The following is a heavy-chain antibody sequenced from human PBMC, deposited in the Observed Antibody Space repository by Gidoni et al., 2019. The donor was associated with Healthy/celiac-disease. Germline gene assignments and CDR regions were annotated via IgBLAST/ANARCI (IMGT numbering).Heavy chain of an antibody. V-gene: IGHV1-69*01. CDR2: IIPIFGTA. CDR1: GGTFSSYA. Sequence: QVQLVQSGAEVKKPGSSVKVSCKASGGTFSSYAISWVRQAPGQGLEWMGGIIPIFGTANYAQKFQGRVTITADESTSTAYMELSSLRSEDTAVYYCARTRGYSGYDPIYPYGMDVWGQGTTVTVSS. CDR3: ARTRGYSGYDPIYPYGMDV. J-gene: IGHJ6*02. D-gene: IGHD5-12*01.